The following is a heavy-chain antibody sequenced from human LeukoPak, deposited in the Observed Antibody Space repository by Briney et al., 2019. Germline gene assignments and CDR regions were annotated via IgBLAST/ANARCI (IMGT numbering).Heavy chain of an antibody. J-gene: IGHJ4*02. CDR3: AKDRTIGAAGYFDY. D-gene: IGHD6-13*01. CDR1: GFTFDDYG. Sequence: GGSLRLSCAASGFTFDDYGMHWVRHAPGKGLEWVSGISWNSGVIGYADSVKGRFTFSRDNAKNSLYLQMNSLRVGDTALYYCAKDRTIGAAGYFDYWGQGTLVTVSS. V-gene: IGHV3-9*01. CDR2: ISWNSGVI.